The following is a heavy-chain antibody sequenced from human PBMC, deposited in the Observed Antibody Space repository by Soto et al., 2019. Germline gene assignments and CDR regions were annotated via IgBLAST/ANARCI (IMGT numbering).Heavy chain of an antibody. CDR2: IIPIFGTA. V-gene: IGHV1-69*05. J-gene: IGHJ6*02. D-gene: IGHD2-2*01. CDR1: GGTFSSYA. CDR3: ARDPPIVVVPAAPYYYGMDV. Sequence: SVKVSCKASGGTFSSYAISWVRQAPGQGLEWMGGIIPIFGTANYAQKLQGRVTMTTDTSTSTAYMELRSLRSDDTAVYYCARDPPIVVVPAAPYYYGMDVWGQGTTVTVSS.